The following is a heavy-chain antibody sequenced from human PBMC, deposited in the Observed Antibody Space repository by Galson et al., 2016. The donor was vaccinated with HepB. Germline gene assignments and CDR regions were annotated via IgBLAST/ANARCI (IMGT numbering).Heavy chain of an antibody. J-gene: IGHJ6*02. Sequence: SLRLSCAASGFTFRSYGMHWVRQAPGKGLEWVAVISYDGNNKYYADSVKGRFTISRDNSKNTLYLQMHSLRAEDTAVYYCAKDGRGAYNFNYYYYAMDVWGQGTTVTVSS. CDR1: GFTFRSYG. D-gene: IGHD5-24*01. V-gene: IGHV3-30*18. CDR2: ISYDGNNK. CDR3: AKDGRGAYNFNYYYYAMDV.